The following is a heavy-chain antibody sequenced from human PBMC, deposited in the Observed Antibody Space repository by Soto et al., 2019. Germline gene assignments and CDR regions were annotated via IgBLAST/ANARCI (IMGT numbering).Heavy chain of an antibody. CDR3: ARLQNFVNWSFDH. D-gene: IGHD3-3*01. J-gene: IGHJ4*02. CDR2: THHSGYI. CDR1: GVSTTAYY. Sequence: QAQLQESGPGLVNPSETLSLTCSVSGVSTTAYYWGWVRQAPGRGLEWIGVTHHSGYINYSPSFKSRVTMSVDPSKNQISLKLTSVTATDTAVYYCARLQNFVNWSFDHWGQGALVTVSS. V-gene: IGHV4-59*08.